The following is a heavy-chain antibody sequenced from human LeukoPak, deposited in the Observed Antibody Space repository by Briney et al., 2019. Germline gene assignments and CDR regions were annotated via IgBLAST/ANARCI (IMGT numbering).Heavy chain of an antibody. CDR3: ARDSGTNGVCYGDY. D-gene: IGHD2-8*01. J-gene: IGHJ4*02. CDR2: INPNSGGT. V-gene: IGHV1-2*02. Sequence: ASVKVSCKASGYTFTGYYMHWVRQAPGQGLEWMGWINPNSGGTNYAQKFQGRVTMTRDTSISTAYMELSRLRSDDTAVYYCARDSGTNGVCYGDYWGQGTLVTVSS. CDR1: GYTFTGYY.